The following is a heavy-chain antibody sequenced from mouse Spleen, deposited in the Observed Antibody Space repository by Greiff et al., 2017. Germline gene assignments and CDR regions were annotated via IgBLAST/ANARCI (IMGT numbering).Heavy chain of an antibody. V-gene: IGHV2-6-1*01. J-gene: IGHJ4*01. Sequence: QVQLKETGPGLVAPSQSLSITCTVSGFSLTSYGVHWVRQPPRKGLEWLVVIWSDGSTNYNSALKSRLSISKDNSKSQVFLKMNSRQTDDTAMYYCARHGGNYLYAMDYWGQGTSVTVSS. CDR2: IWSDGST. CDR3: ARHGGNYLYAMDY. D-gene: IGHD2-1*01. CDR1: GFSLTSYG.